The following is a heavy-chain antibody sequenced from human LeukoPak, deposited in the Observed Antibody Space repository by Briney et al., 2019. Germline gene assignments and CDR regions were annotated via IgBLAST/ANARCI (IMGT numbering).Heavy chain of an antibody. Sequence: GGSLRLSCAASGFTFSDYYMSWIRQAPGKGLEWLSYIISSGTTIYYADSVKGRFTVSRDNAKNSLYLQMNSQRADDTAVYYCARHSSGWSFDYWGQGTLVTVSS. J-gene: IGHJ4*02. CDR2: IISSGTTI. D-gene: IGHD3-22*01. CDR3: ARHSSGWSFDY. CDR1: GFTFSDYY. V-gene: IGHV3-11*04.